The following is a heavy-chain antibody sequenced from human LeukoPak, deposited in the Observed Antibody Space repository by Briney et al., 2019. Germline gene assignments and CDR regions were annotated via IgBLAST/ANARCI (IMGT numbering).Heavy chain of an antibody. J-gene: IGHJ5*02. CDR2: IDPSDSYT. CDR1: GYSFTSYW. D-gene: IGHD3-9*01. CDR3: AAGRDISWFDP. Sequence: GESLKISCKGSGYSFTSYWISWVRRMPGKGLEWMGRIDPSDSYTNYSPSFQGHVTISPDKTISTAYLQWSRLKASETGRYYCAAGRDISWFDPWRQGTLVTVS. V-gene: IGHV5-10-1*01.